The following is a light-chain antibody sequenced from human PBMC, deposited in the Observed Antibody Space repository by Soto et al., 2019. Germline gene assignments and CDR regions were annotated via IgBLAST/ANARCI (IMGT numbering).Light chain of an antibody. J-gene: IGKJ1*01. V-gene: IGKV1-5*03. CDR2: KTS. CDR3: QQYDSLWT. CDR1: QTINNW. Sequence: DIQMTQSPSTLSASVGDRVTITCRASQTINNWLAWYQQKPGNAPKLLIYKTSALESGDPARFSGSGSGAEFTLTISSLQPDDLATYYCQQYDSLWTFGQGTKVEI.